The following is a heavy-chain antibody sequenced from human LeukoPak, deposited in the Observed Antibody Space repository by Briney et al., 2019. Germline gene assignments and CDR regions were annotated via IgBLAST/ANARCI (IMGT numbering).Heavy chain of an antibody. Sequence: SETLSLTCTVSGGSISSSSYYWGWIRQPPGKGLEWIGSIYYSGSTYYNPSLKSRVTISADTSKNQFSLKLSSVTAADTAVYYCARQTTVTTLYYYYGMDVWGQGTTVTVSS. CDR2: IYYSGST. D-gene: IGHD4-17*01. CDR1: GGSISSSSYY. J-gene: IGHJ6*02. CDR3: ARQTTVTTLYYYYGMDV. V-gene: IGHV4-39*01.